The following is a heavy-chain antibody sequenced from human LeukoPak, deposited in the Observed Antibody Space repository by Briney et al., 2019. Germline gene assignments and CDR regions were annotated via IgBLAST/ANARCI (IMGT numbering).Heavy chain of an antibody. CDR2: VTGDGGST. D-gene: IGHD3/OR15-3a*01. V-gene: IGHV3-43*02. CDR3: ARTGNFDY. Sequence: GGSLRLSCAASGFTFDDYAMHWVRQAPGKGLEWVSLVTGDGGSTYYADSVKGRFTISRDNSINSVYLQMNSLRAEDSALYYCARTGNFDYWGQGTLVTVSS. CDR1: GFTFDDYA. J-gene: IGHJ4*02.